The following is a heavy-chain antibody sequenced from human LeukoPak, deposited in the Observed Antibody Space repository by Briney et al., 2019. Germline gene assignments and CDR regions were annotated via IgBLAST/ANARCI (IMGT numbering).Heavy chain of an antibody. V-gene: IGHV1-8*03. CDR3: AKVGWLAAYYFDY. J-gene: IGHJ4*02. Sequence: ASVKVSCKASGCTFTSYDINWVRQATGQGLEWMGWMNPNSGNTGYAQKFQGRVTITRNTSISTAYMELSSLRSEDTAVYYCAKVGWLAAYYFDYWGQGTLVTVSS. CDR1: GCTFTSYD. CDR2: MNPNSGNT. D-gene: IGHD6-19*01.